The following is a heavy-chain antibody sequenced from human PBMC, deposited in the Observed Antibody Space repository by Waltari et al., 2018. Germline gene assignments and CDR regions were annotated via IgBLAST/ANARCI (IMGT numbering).Heavy chain of an antibody. CDR2: KSYDGRNK. D-gene: IGHD6-13*01. CDR3: ARPYYSSSWYYFDY. V-gene: IGHV3-30*04. CDR1: GFTFSSYS. Sequence: QVQLVESGGGVVQPGRSLRLSCAASGFTFSSYSMPWVRQAPGKGLGWGAGKSYDGRNKYYADSVKGRFTISRDNSKNSLYLQMNSLRAEDTAVYYCARPYYSSSWYYFDYWGQGTLVTVSS. J-gene: IGHJ4*02.